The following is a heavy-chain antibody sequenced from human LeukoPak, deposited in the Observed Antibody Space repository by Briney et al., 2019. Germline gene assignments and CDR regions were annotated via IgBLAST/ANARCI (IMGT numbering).Heavy chain of an antibody. CDR2: ISYDGSNK. CDR1: GFTFSSYA. J-gene: IGHJ4*02. Sequence: GRSLRLSCAASGFTFSSYAMHWVRQAPGKGLEWVAVISYDGSNKYYADSVKGRFTISRDNSKNTLHLQMNSLRAEDTAVYYCARPIAVAGDYWGQGTLVTVSS. D-gene: IGHD6-19*01. CDR3: ARPIAVAGDY. V-gene: IGHV3-30-3*01.